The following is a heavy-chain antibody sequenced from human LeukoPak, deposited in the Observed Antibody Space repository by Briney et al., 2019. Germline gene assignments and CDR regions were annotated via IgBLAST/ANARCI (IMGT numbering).Heavy chain of an antibody. CDR2: IYYTGGT. CDR1: GDSISRFY. CDR3: ARVQSSSWYGEDY. J-gene: IGHJ4*02. V-gene: IGHV4-39*07. Sequence: SETLSLTCTVSGDSISRFYWGWIRQPPEKGLEWIGSIYYTGGTYYSPSLKSRVTISVDTSKNQFSLKLSSVTAADTAVYYCARVQSSSWYGEDYWGQGTLVTVSS. D-gene: IGHD6-13*01.